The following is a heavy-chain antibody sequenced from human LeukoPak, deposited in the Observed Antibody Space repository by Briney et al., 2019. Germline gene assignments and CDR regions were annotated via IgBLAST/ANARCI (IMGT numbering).Heavy chain of an antibody. J-gene: IGHJ4*02. CDR3: ARDRLYGDPIDY. V-gene: IGHV1-2*02. CDR1: GYTFTGYY. D-gene: IGHD4-17*01. CDR2: FSPNSGGT. Sequence: ASVKVSCKASGYTFTGYYMHWVRQAPGQGLEWMGWFSPNSGGTNYAQKFQGRVTMTRDTSITTAYMELSRLRSDDTAVYYCARDRLYGDPIDYWGQGTLVTVSS.